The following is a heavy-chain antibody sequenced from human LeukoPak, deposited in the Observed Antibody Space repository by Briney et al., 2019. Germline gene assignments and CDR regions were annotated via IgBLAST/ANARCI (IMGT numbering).Heavy chain of an antibody. Sequence: GESLKISCQGSGYNFMTYGIAWVRQMPGKGLECMGIAFPGESDTRYSPSFQGQVTMSADKSISTAYLQLTSLKPSDTAIYYCARPTFDFVSGNKDEGAFDIWGQGTMVTVSS. V-gene: IGHV5-51*01. CDR2: AFPGESDT. CDR1: GYNFMTYG. J-gene: IGHJ3*02. CDR3: ARPTFDFVSGNKDEGAFDI. D-gene: IGHD3-10*01.